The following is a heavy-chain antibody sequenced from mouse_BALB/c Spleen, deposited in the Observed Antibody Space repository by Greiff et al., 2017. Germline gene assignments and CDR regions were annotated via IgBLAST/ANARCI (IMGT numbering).Heavy chain of an antibody. Sequence: VQLQESGPGLVAPSQSLSITCTVSGFSLTSYGVHWVRQPPGKGLEWLGVIWAGGSTNYNSALMSRLSISKDNSKSQVFLKMNSLQTDDTAMYYCARDRAKVRRGYYAMDYWGQGTSVTVSS. J-gene: IGHJ4*01. CDR2: IWAGGST. CDR1: GFSLTSYG. D-gene: IGHD2-14*01. CDR3: ARDRAKVRRGYYAMDY. V-gene: IGHV2-9*02.